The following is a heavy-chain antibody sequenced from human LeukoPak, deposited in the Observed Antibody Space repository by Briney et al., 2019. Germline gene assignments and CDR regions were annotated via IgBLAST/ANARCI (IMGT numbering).Heavy chain of an antibody. CDR1: GGSISSYY. V-gene: IGHV4-59*01. J-gene: IGHJ6*02. Sequence: SETLSLTCTDSGGSISSYYWSWIRQPPGKGLEWIGYIYYSGSTNYNPSLKSRVTISVDTSKNQFSLKLSSVTAADTAVYYCARDAGYSSGWYESEYYYGMDVWGQGTTVTVSS. CDR2: IYYSGST. D-gene: IGHD6-19*01. CDR3: ARDAGYSSGWYESEYYYGMDV.